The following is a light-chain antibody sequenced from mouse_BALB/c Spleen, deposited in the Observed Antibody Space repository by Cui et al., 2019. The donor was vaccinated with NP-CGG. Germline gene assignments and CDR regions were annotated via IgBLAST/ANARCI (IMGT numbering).Light chain of an antibody. Sequence: QAVVTQEPALTTSPGETVTLTCRSSTGAVTTGNYANWVQEKPDHLFTGLIGGTNNRAPGVPARFSGSLIGDKDALTITGAQTEDEAIYFCALWYSNHWVFGGGTKLTVL. CDR2: GTN. CDR1: TGAVTTGNY. CDR3: ALWYSNHWV. J-gene: IGLJ1*01. V-gene: IGLV1*01.